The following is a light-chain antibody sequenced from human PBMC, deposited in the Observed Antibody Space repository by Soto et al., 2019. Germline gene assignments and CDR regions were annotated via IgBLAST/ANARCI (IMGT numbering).Light chain of an antibody. Sequence: EIVMTQSPATLSLSPGERATLSCRASQSVGSRYLAWYQQKPGQAPRLLIYGASSRATGIPDRFSGSGSGTDFTLTISRLEPEDSAVYYCQQFGGSPTWTFGQGTKVDIK. CDR1: QSVGSRY. V-gene: IGKV3-20*01. CDR3: QQFGGSPTWT. CDR2: GAS. J-gene: IGKJ1*01.